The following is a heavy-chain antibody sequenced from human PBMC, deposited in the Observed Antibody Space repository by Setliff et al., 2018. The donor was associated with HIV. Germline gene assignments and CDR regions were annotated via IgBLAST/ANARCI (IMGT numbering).Heavy chain of an antibody. D-gene: IGHD2-21*02. CDR2: IDHSGNI. CDR1: GGSFNDYY. CDR3: ARGGDWTLDY. V-gene: IGHV4-34*01. J-gene: IGHJ4*02. Sequence: SETLSLTCAVYGGSFNDYYWTWIRQPPGKGLEWIGEIDHSGNIKYHASLKSRVTISVDTSKNQFSLILTSVTAADTAVYYCARGGDWTLDYWGRGSLVTVSS.